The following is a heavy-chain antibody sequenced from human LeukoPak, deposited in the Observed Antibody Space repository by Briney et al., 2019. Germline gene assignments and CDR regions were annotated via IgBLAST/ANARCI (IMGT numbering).Heavy chain of an antibody. CDR1: GFTFGDYA. D-gene: IGHD6-6*01. CDR3: TRKYSRYVGH. Sequence: GGSLRLSCTASGFTFGDYAMSWVRHAPGKGLEWVGFIRSKAYGGTTEYAASVKGRFTISRDDSKSIAYLQMNSLKTEDTAVYYCTRKYSRYVGHWGQGTLVTVSS. J-gene: IGHJ1*01. V-gene: IGHV3-49*04. CDR2: IRSKAYGGTT.